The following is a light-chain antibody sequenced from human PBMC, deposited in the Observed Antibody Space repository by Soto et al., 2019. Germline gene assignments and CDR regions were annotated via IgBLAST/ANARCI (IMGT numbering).Light chain of an antibody. J-gene: IGKJ5*01. V-gene: IGKV1-39*01. CDR2: TAS. Sequence: DIQMTQSPSSLSASVGDRVIITCRASQSISSYLNWYQQKPGTAPKLLIYTASSLQSGVPSRFSGSGSGTDFTLTISSLEPEDSAVYYCQQRHMWPITFGQGTRLEIK. CDR1: QSISSY. CDR3: QQRHMWPIT.